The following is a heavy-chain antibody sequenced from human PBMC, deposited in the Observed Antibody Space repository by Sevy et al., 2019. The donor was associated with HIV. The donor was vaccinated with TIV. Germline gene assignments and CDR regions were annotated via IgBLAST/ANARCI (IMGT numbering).Heavy chain of an antibody. CDR2: LSFGCGEI. J-gene: IGHJ4*02. D-gene: IGHD2-8*01. Sequence: GGSLRLSCAASGFTFNKYSMSWVRQPPGKGLEWVATLSFGCGEIYYADSVKGRFTISRDNSKNSFYLQMNNLRAEDTALYYCAREGCTKPHDYWGQGTLVTVSS. V-gene: IGHV3-23*01. CDR1: GFTFNKYS. CDR3: AREGCTKPHDY.